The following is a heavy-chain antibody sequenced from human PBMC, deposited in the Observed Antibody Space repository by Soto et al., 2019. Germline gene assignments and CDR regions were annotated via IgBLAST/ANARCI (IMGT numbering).Heavy chain of an antibody. V-gene: IGHV1-69*04. CDR2: IIPILGIA. J-gene: IGHJ4*02. D-gene: IGHD1-1*01. CDR3: ARDEGTTGTTAFY. Sequence: SVKVSCKASGGTFSSYTISWVRQAPGQGLEWMGRIIPILGIANYAQKFQGRVTITADKSTSTAYMELSSLRSEDTAVYYCARDEGTTGTTAFYWGQGTLVTVSS. CDR1: GGTFSSYT.